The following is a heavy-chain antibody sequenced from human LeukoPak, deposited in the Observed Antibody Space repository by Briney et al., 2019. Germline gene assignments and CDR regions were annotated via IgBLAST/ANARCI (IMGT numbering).Heavy chain of an antibody. D-gene: IGHD3-22*01. CDR3: ARGALSITMIVGY. CDR1: GFTFSSYS. Sequence: GGSLRLSCAASGFTFSSYSMNWVRQVPGKGLEWVSSISSSSSYIYYADSVKGRFTISRDNAKNSLYLQMNSLRAEDTAVYYCARGALSITMIVGYWGQGTLVTVSS. V-gene: IGHV3-21*01. J-gene: IGHJ4*02. CDR2: ISSSSSYI.